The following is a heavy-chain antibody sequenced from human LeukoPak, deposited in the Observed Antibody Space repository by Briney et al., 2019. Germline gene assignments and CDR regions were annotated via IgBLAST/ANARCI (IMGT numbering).Heavy chain of an antibody. CDR1: GGSISSSSYY. CDR2: ICYSGST. V-gene: IGHV4-39*01. J-gene: IGHJ3*02. Sequence: PSETLSLTCTVSGGSISSSSYYWGWIRQPPGKGLEWIGSICYSGSTYNNPSLKSRVTISVDTSKNQFSLKLSSVTAADTAMYYCARLDPQHIVVVTASRGHAFDIWGQRTMVTVSS. CDR3: ARLDPQHIVVVTASRGHAFDI. D-gene: IGHD2-21*02.